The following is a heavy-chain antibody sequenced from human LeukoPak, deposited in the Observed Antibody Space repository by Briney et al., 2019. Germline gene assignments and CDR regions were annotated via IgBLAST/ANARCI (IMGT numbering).Heavy chain of an antibody. CDR3: ARQAPSSGSYYFDY. Sequence: SGPTLVKPTQTLTLTCTFSGFSLSTSGVGVGWIRQPPGKALEWLALIYWDDDKRYSPSLKSRLTITKDTSKNQVVLTMTNMDPVDTATYYCARQAPSSGSYYFDYWGQGTLVTVSS. D-gene: IGHD1-26*01. CDR2: IYWDDDK. V-gene: IGHV2-5*02. J-gene: IGHJ4*02. CDR1: GFSLSTSGVG.